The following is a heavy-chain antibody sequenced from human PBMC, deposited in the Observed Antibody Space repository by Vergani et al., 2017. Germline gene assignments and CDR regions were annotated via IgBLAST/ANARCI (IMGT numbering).Heavy chain of an antibody. Sequence: QVQLVPSGAEVKTPGASVKVSCKASGYTFTSYGISWVRQAPGQGLEWMGWISAYNGTTNYAQQLQGRVTMTTDTSTSAAYMELRSLRSDDTAVYYCAGDGRRGGIAAAWWFDPWGQGTLVTVSS. J-gene: IGHJ5*02. V-gene: IGHV1-18*01. CDR1: GYTFTSYG. CDR2: ISAYNGTT. CDR3: AGDGRRGGIAAAWWFDP. D-gene: IGHD6-13*01.